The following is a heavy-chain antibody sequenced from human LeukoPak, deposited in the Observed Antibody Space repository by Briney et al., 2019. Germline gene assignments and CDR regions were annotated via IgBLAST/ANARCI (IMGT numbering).Heavy chain of an antibody. V-gene: IGHV3-30*18. CDR2: ISYDGSNK. Sequence: GRSLRLSCAASGFTFSSYGMHWVRQAPGKGLEWVAVISYDGSNKYYADSVKGRFTISRDNSKNTLYLQMNSLRAEDTAVYYCAKDPALGYSYGRPQYSQHWGQGTLVTVSS. CDR3: AKDPALGYSYGRPQYSQH. D-gene: IGHD5-18*01. J-gene: IGHJ1*01. CDR1: GFTFSSYG.